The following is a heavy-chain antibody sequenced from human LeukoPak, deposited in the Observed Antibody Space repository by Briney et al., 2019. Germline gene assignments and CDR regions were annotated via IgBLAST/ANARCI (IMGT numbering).Heavy chain of an antibody. CDR3: ASLQSGYVSRAFDI. CDR1: GYTFTSYG. Sequence: GASVKVSCKASGYTFTSYGISWVRQAPGQGLEWMGWISAYNGNTNYAQKLQGRVTMTTDTSPSTAYMELRSLRSDDTAVYYCASLQSGYVSRAFDIWGQGTMVTVSS. D-gene: IGHD5-12*01. V-gene: IGHV1-18*01. CDR2: ISAYNGNT. J-gene: IGHJ3*02.